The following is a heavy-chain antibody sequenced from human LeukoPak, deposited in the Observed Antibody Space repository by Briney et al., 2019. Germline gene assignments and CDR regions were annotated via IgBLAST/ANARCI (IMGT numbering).Heavy chain of an antibody. CDR2: INAGNGNT. V-gene: IGHV1-3*01. CDR1: GYTFTSYA. D-gene: IGHD5-18*01. CDR3: ARRGFGYSYGFVSYYFDY. J-gene: IGHJ4*02. Sequence: GASVKVSCKASGYTFTSYAMHWVRQAPGQRLEWMGWINAGNGNTKYSQKFQGRVTITRDTSTSTVYMELSSLRSEDTAVYYCARRGFGYSYGFVSYYFDYWGQGTLVTVSS.